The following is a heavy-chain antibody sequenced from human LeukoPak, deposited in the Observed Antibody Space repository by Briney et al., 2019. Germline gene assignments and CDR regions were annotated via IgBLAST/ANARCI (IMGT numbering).Heavy chain of an antibody. V-gene: IGHV4-34*01. J-gene: IGHJ4*02. CDR2: INHSGST. Sequence: SETLSLTCAVYGGSFSGYYWSWIRQPPGKGLEWIGEINHSGSTNYNPSLKSRVTISVDTSKNQFSLKLSSVTAADTAVYYCAREAGCGGACYRPAQGYYFDYWGQGTLVTVSS. CDR3: AREAGCGGACYRPAQGYYFDY. D-gene: IGHD2-21*02. CDR1: GGSFSGYY.